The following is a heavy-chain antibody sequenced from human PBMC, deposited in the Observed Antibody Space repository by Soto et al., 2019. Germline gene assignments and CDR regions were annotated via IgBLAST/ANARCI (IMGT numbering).Heavy chain of an antibody. CDR1: GGTSTRYA. J-gene: IGHJ4*02. D-gene: IGHD3-3*01. CDR3: NRGSEYDFWXXXL. Sequence: QERLVQSGAEVRKPGSSVKVSCKVTGGTSTRYAINWVRQAPGQGLEWMGGIVPMFGTSKYAQKFQGRVTITXDTSTNIAYMELRSLRSEXXXXYYCNRGSEYDFWXXXLWGQGTXVXXSS. CDR2: IVPMFGTS. V-gene: IGHV1-69*06.